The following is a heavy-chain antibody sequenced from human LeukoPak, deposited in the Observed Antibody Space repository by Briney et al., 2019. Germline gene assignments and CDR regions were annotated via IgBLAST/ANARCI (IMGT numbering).Heavy chain of an antibody. CDR1: GFTFDDSV. V-gene: IGHV3-20*04. CDR3: AKDYYYDSSGYYGVVDY. D-gene: IGHD3-22*01. Sequence: PGRSLRLSCAASGFTFDDSVMSWVRQAPGKGLEWVSGINWNGGSTGYADSVKGRFTISRDNAKNSLYLQMNSLRAEDTALYYCAKDYYYDSSGYYGVVDYWGQGTLVTVSS. J-gene: IGHJ4*02. CDR2: INWNGGST.